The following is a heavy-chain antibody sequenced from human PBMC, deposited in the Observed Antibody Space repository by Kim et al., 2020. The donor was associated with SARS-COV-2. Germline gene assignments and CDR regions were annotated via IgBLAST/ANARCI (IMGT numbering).Heavy chain of an antibody. V-gene: IGHV1-69*13. CDR1: GGTFSSYA. CDR2: IIPIFGTA. J-gene: IGHJ6*02. CDR3: ARDFGVVIRDYYYYYGMDV. Sequence: SVKVSCKASGGTFSSYAISWVRQAPGQGLEWMGGIIPIFGTANYAQKFQGRVTITADESTSTAYMELSSLRSEDTAVYYCARDFGVVIRDYYYYYGMDVWGQGTTVTVSS. D-gene: IGHD3-3*01.